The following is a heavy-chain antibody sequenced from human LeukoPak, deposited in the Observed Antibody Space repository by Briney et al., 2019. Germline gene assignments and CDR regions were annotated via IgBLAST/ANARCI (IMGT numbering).Heavy chain of an antibody. Sequence: PGGSLRLSCAASGFTFSNYAMNWVRQAPGKGLEWVSAFSGSGSSTYYADSVKGRFTISRDNSKTTLYLQMNSPRAEDTAVYYCAKDVGYCTSTTCYKPFDSWGQGTLVTVSS. CDR1: GFTFSNYA. V-gene: IGHV3-23*01. CDR3: AKDVGYCTSTTCYKPFDS. J-gene: IGHJ4*02. CDR2: FSGSGSST. D-gene: IGHD2-2*02.